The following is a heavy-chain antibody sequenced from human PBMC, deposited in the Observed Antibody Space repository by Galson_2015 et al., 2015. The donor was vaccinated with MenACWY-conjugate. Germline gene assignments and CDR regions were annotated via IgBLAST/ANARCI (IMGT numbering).Heavy chain of an antibody. D-gene: IGHD4-17*01. CDR3: ARGPRYGAFDI. CDR2: IKQDASGK. J-gene: IGHJ3*02. V-gene: IGHV3-7*03. CDR1: GFSFSGSW. Sequence: SLRLSCAASGFSFSGSWMSWVRQAPGKGLEWVANIKQDASGKYYVDSVKGRFAISRDNAKTSLYLQMNGLGAEDTAVYYCARGPRYGAFDIWGQGTMVTVSS.